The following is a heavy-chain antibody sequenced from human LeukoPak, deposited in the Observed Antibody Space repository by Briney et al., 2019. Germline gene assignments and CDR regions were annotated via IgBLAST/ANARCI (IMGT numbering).Heavy chain of an antibody. CDR3: ARDGYYYDSSGYDTARAAFDI. V-gene: IGHV3-21*01. CDR2: ITFSSSHI. D-gene: IGHD3-22*01. CDR1: GFTFSGYV. J-gene: IGHJ3*02. Sequence: GGSLRLSCAASGFTFSGYVMTWVRQAPGKGLECVSSITFSSSHIYYADSVKGRFTISRDNAKNSLYLQMNSLRAEDTAVYYCARDGYYYDSSGYDTARAAFDIWGQGTMVTVSS.